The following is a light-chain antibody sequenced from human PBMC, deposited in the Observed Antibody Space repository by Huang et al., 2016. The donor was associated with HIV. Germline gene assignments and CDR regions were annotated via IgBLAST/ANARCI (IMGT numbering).Light chain of an antibody. CDR1: QSLLHSNGYNY. Sequence: DIVMTQSPLSLPVTPGEPASISCRSSQSLLHSNGYNYLDWYLQKPGQSPQVLIFLGSNRASGVPDRCSGSGSGTIFTLKISRVEAEDVGVYYCIQSLQTPFTFGPGTKVDIK. J-gene: IGKJ3*01. CDR2: LGS. V-gene: IGKV2-28*01. CDR3: IQSLQTPFT.